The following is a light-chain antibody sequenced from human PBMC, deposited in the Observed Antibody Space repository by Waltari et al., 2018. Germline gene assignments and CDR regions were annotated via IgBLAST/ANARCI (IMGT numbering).Light chain of an antibody. CDR1: QSIHDN. CDR2: GAS. Sequence: EVLMTQSPATLSVSPGERVTLSYTASQSIHDNSAWYQQKPGQAPRLLIYGASTRATAVPARFRGSGSGTEFTLTISSLQSEDFGVYYCQQYNRWPPLTFGGGTKVDIK. V-gene: IGKV3-15*01. CDR3: QQYNRWPPLT. J-gene: IGKJ4*01.